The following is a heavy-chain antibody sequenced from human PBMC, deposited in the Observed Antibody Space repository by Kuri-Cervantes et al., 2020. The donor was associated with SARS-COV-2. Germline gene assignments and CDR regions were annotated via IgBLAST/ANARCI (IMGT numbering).Heavy chain of an antibody. Sequence: ASVKVSCKVSGYTLTELSMHWVRQAPGKGLEWMGGFDPEDGETIYAQKFQGRVTMTEDTSTDTAYMELSSLRSEDTAVYYCATASPHYVQSNWFDPWGQGTLVTVSS. CDR2: FDPEDGET. J-gene: IGHJ5*02. V-gene: IGHV1-24*01. D-gene: IGHD1-1*01. CDR3: ATASPHYVQSNWFDP. CDR1: GYTLTELS.